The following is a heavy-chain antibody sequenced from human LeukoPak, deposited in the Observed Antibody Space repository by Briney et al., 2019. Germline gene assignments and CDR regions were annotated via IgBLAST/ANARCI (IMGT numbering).Heavy chain of an antibody. CDR2: IYSDGSNK. D-gene: IGHD3-3*01. CDR3: ARDLKSGYMDS. J-gene: IGHJ4*02. CDR1: GFTFSSYV. V-gene: IGHV3-33*08. Sequence: PGGSLRLSCAASGFTFSSYVMHWVRQAPGKGLEWVGVIYSDGSNKYFIDSVKGRFTISRDNSKNTVFLQRNSLRVDDTAVYYCARDLKSGYMDSWGQGTLVTVSS.